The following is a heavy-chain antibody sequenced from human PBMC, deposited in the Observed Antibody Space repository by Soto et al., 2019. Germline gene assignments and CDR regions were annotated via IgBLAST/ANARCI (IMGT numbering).Heavy chain of an antibody. J-gene: IGHJ5*02. CDR1: GFSLSTSGRC. V-gene: IGHV2-70*01. D-gene: IGHD3-22*01. CDR3: ARVQYYYDGSGYYQGYNWFDP. CDR2: IDWDDDK. Sequence: SGPTLVNPPQTLTLTCTFSGFSLSTSGRCVSWIRPPPGKALEWLALIDWDDDKYYSTSLKTRLTISKDTSKNQVVLTMTNMDPVDAATYYCARVQYYYDGSGYYQGYNWFDPWGQGTRVTVSS.